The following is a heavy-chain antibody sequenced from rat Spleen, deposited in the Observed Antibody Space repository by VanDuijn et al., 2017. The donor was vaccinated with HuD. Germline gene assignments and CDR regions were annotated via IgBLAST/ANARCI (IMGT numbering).Heavy chain of an antibody. D-gene: IGHD1-12*02. V-gene: IGHV5-19*01. CDR3: ATPYYDGTYYYVYYVMDA. CDR1: GFTFSNYG. CDR2: ISPSGGST. J-gene: IGHJ4*01. Sequence: EVQLVESGGGLVQPGRSLKLSCAASGFTFSNYGMHWIRQAPTKGLEWVASISPSGGSTYYRDSVKGRFTISRDNAKSTLYLQMDSLRSEDTATYYGATPYYDGTYYYVYYVMDAWGQGASVTVSS.